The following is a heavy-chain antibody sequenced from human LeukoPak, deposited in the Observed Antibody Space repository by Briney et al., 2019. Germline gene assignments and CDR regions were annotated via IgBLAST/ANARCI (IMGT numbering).Heavy chain of an antibody. J-gene: IGHJ4*02. CDR2: IWYDGSRK. CDR1: GFSLTTYG. CDR3: ARDGGSGIDY. D-gene: IGHD3-10*01. Sequence: PGRSLRLSCAASGFSLTTYGTHWLRQAPGKGLEWVAVIWYDGSRKFYGDSVKGRFTVPRDTFENTMYLQMNSLRVEDTAVYYCARDGGSGIDYWGQGTLVTVSS. V-gene: IGHV3-33*01.